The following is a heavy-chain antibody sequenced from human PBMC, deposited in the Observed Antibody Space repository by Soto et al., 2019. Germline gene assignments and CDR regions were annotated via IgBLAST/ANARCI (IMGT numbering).Heavy chain of an antibody. CDR1: GFIFNSYG. J-gene: IGHJ4*02. CDR2: ISYDGSNI. D-gene: IGHD5-12*01. Sequence: QVQLVESGGGVVQPGRSLRLSCAASGFIFNSYGMHWIRQAPGKGLEWVAVISYDGSNIFYADSVKGRFTISRDNSNNTLYLQMNSLRVDDTAVDDCAIWVRGVATIAIGFYLDYWGQGTLVTTSS. V-gene: IGHV3-30*03. CDR3: AIWVRGVATIAIGFYLDY.